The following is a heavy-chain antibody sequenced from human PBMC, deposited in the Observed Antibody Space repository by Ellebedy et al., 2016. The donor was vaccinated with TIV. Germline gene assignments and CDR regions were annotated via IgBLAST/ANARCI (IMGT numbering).Heavy chain of an antibody. Sequence: GESLKISCAASGFTFSSYAMHWVRQAPGKGLEWVAVISYDGSNKYYADSVKGRFTISRDNSKNTLYLQMNSLRAEDTAVYYCARVYGDHTNDYWGQGTLVTVSS. V-gene: IGHV3-30*01. CDR3: ARVYGDHTNDY. J-gene: IGHJ4*02. CDR1: GFTFSSYA. D-gene: IGHD4-17*01. CDR2: ISYDGSNK.